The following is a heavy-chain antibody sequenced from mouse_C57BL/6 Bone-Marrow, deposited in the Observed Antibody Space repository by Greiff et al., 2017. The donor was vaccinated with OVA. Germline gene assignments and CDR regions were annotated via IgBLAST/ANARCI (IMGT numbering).Heavy chain of an antibody. D-gene: IGHD4-1*01. V-gene: IGHV5-6*01. J-gene: IGHJ2*01. CDR2: ISSGGSYT. Sequence: EVQLVESGGDLVKPGGSLKLSCAASGFTFSSYGMSWVRQTPDKRLEWVATISSGGSYTYYPDSVKGRFPISRDNAKNTLYLQMSSLKAEDTAMYYCARRDWDYFDYWGQGTTLTVSS. CDR1: GFTFSSYG. CDR3: ARRDWDYFDY.